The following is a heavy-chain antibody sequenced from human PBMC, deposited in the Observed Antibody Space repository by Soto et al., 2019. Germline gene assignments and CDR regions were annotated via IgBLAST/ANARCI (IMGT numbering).Heavy chain of an antibody. Sequence: QVPLVESGGGVVQPGRSLRLSCAASGFTFSSYGMHWVRQAPGKGLDWVAVISYDGSNKYYADSVKGRFTISRDNSKNTLYLQMNSLRAEDTAVYYCAKAGHYDSSGLGAFDIWGQGTMFTVSS. CDR2: ISYDGSNK. CDR1: GFTFSSYG. J-gene: IGHJ3*02. D-gene: IGHD3-22*01. V-gene: IGHV3-30*18. CDR3: AKAGHYDSSGLGAFDI.